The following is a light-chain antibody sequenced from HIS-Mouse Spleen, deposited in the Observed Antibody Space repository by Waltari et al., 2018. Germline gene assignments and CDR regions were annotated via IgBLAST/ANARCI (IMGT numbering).Light chain of an antibody. Sequence: QSALTQPASVSGSPGQSITISCTGTSSDVGSYNLFSWYQQHPGKAPKPMIYEGSQRPSGGSSRFSGAKSGKTASLTISGLQAEDEADYYCCSYAGSSTWVFGGGTKLTVL. V-gene: IGLV2-23*01. J-gene: IGLJ3*02. CDR3: CSYAGSSTWV. CDR1: SSDVGSYNL. CDR2: EGS.